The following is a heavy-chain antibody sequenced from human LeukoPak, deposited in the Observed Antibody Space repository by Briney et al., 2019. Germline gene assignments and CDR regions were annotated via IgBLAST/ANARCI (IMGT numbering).Heavy chain of an antibody. CDR2: IYTSGSI. CDR1: GGSISSGSYY. V-gene: IGHV4-61*02. J-gene: IGHJ4*02. CDR3: AREGEWLAYFDY. D-gene: IGHD6-19*01. Sequence: SQTLSLTCTVSGGSISSGSYYWSWIRQPAGKGLEWIGRIYTSGSINYNPSLKSRVTISVDTSKNQFSLKLSSVTAADTAVYYCAREGEWLAYFDYWGQGTLVTVSS.